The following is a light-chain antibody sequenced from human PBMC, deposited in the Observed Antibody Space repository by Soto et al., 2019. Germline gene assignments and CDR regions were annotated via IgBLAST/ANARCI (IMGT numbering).Light chain of an antibody. Sequence: EIVITQSPYSLAGSLVETATLNYXSSQRVLYIVNDKNYLEWYQQNPGKPPKXXXAWXSNRESGGPDRLSGSGSETDFTLTISSLQAEDLAVYHCQQFQTAPRTFGGGTKVDIK. CDR2: WXS. V-gene: IGKV4-1*01. J-gene: IGKJ4*01. CDR3: QQFQTAPRT. CDR1: QRVLYIVNDKNY.